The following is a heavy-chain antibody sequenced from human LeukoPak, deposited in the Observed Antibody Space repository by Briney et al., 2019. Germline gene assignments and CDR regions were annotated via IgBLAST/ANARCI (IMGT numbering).Heavy chain of an antibody. D-gene: IGHD2-2*01. CDR3: ASNIVVVPAARIDAFDI. CDR1: GGSISSGSYY. J-gene: IGHJ3*02. CDR2: MYTSGST. V-gene: IGHV4-61*02. Sequence: PSETLSLTCTVSGGSISSGSYYWSWIRQPAGKGLEWIGRMYTSGSTNYNPSLKSRVTISVDTSKNQFSLKLSSVTAADTAVYYCASNIVVVPAARIDAFDIWGQGTMVTVSS.